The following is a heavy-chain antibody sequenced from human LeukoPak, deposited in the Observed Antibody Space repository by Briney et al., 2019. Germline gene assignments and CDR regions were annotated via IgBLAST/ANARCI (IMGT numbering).Heavy chain of an antibody. D-gene: IGHD3-22*01. Sequence: PGGSLRLSCAASGFTFSSYAMHWVRQAPGKGLEWVAVISYDGSNKYYADSVKGRSTISRDNSKNTLYLQMNSLRAEDTAVYYCARDYYDSSGYYGTWGQGTLVTVSS. J-gene: IGHJ5*02. V-gene: IGHV3-30-3*01. CDR3: ARDYYDSSGYYGT. CDR2: ISYDGSNK. CDR1: GFTFSSYA.